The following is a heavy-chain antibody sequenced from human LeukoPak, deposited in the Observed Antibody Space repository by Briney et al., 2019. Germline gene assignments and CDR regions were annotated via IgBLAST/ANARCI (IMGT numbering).Heavy chain of an antibody. CDR1: GFTFDDYA. CDR2: ISWNSGSI. Sequence: GRSLRLSCAASGFTFDDYAMHWVRQAPGKGLEWVSGISWNSGSIGYADSVKGRFTISRDNAKNSLYLQMNSLRAEDTAVYYCARDVSSGWHGYLWNWGQGTLVTVSS. D-gene: IGHD6-19*01. CDR3: ARDVSSGWHGYLWN. V-gene: IGHV3-9*01. J-gene: IGHJ1*01.